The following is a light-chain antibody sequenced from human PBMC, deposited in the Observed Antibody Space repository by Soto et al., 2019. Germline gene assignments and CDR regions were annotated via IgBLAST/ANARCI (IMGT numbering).Light chain of an antibody. CDR3: QQYNNWPRT. V-gene: IGKV3-15*01. CDR2: GAS. J-gene: IGKJ1*01. CDR1: QSVSSN. Sequence: EFVLSQSPATLSLSPGERATLSCRASQSVSSNLAWYQQKPGQAPRLLICGASTRATGIPARFSGSGSGTESTLTISSLQSEDFAVYYCQQYNNWPRTFGQGTKVDIK.